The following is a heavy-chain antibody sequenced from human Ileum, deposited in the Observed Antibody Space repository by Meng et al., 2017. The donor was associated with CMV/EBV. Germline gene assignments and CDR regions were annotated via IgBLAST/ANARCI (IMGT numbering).Heavy chain of an antibody. D-gene: IGHD1-26*01. CDR2: VTRSGST. J-gene: IGHJ4*02. V-gene: IGHV4-34*01. CDR1: GWSFSSYH. CDR3: ARGSSQVWELLHY. Sequence: QVQPQQWGAGLLEPSETLSLICAGYGWSFSSYHWTWIRQPPGKGLEWIGEVTRSGSTNYNPSLKSRLIISLDTSTNQFSLKLNSVTAADTAIYYCARGSSQVWELLHYWGQGTLVTVSS.